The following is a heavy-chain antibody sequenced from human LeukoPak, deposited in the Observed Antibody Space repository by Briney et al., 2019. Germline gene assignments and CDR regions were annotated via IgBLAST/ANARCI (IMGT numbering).Heavy chain of an antibody. J-gene: IGHJ4*02. CDR1: GFTFSSYS. CDR3: ARARFGEGGYYFDY. Sequence: GGSLRLSCAASGFTFSSYSMNWVRQAPGKGLEWVSSISSSSSYIYYADSEKGRFTISRDNAKNSLYLQMNSLRAEDTAVYYCARARFGEGGYYFDYWGQGTLVTVSS. V-gene: IGHV3-21*01. CDR2: ISSSSSYI. D-gene: IGHD3-10*01.